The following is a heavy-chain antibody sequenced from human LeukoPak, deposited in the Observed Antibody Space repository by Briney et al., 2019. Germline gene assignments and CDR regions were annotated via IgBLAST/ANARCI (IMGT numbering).Heavy chain of an antibody. V-gene: IGHV1-69*08. J-gene: IGHJ5*02. CDR3: ARVNLRGSNYNWFDP. D-gene: IGHD3-10*01. Sequence: RASVKVSCKTSGGTFLSHTFSWVRQAPGQGLEWMGKITPVIDTANYAQTFQGRVSIYADKSTTTVYMDLSGLRPDDTAVYYCARVNLRGSNYNWFDPWGQGTRVTVSS. CDR1: GGTFLSHT. CDR2: ITPVIDTA.